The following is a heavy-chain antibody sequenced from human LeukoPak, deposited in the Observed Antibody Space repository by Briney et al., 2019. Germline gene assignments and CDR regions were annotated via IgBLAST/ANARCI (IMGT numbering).Heavy chain of an antibody. V-gene: IGHV3-30-3*01. CDR1: GFTFSSYA. Sequence: GGSLRLSCAASGFTFSSYAMHWVRQAPGKGLEWVAVISYDGSNKYYADSVKGRFTISRDNSKNTLYLQMNSLRAEDTAVYYCARAYSAPLYSSGWPDFDYWGQGTLVTVSS. J-gene: IGHJ4*02. CDR2: ISYDGSNK. CDR3: ARAYSAPLYSSGWPDFDY. D-gene: IGHD6-19*01.